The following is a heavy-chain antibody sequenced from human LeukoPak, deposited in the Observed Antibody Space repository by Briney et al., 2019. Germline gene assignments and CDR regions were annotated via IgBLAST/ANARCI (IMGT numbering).Heavy chain of an antibody. CDR3: ARRVVVAATSWFDP. V-gene: IGHV1-2*04. J-gene: IGHJ5*02. CDR2: INPNSGGT. CDR1: GYTFTGYY. D-gene: IGHD2-15*01. Sequence: ASVKVSCKASGYTFTGYYMHWVRQAPGQGLEWMGWINPNSGGTNYAQKFQGWVTITRDTSISTAYMELSRPRSDDTAVYHCARRVVVAATSWFDPWGQGTLVTVSS.